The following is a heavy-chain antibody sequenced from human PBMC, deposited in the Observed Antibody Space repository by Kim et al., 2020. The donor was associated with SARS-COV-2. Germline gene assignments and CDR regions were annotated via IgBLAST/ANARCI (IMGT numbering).Heavy chain of an antibody. V-gene: IGHV3-48*02. D-gene: IGHD6-6*01. CDR3: ARVFEYSSSFFMDV. Sequence: ADSVKGRFTISRDNAKNSLYLQMNSLRDEDTAVYYCARVFEYSSSFFMDVWGQGTTVTVSS. J-gene: IGHJ6*02.